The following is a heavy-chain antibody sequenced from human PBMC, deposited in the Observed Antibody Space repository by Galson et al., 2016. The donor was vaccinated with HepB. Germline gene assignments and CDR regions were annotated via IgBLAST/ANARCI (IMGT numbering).Heavy chain of an antibody. J-gene: IGHJ1*01. V-gene: IGHV1-3*01. CDR2: INAGNGDT. Sequence: SVKVSCKASGYTFVSYAMNWVRQAPGQRLEWMGWINAGNGDTKYSQNFQGRVTLSRDTSASTAYMELSSLTSEDKAVNFCARAALTVPGTGYFPHWGQGTLVIVSS. CDR1: GYTFVSYA. CDR3: ARAALTVPGTGYFPH. D-gene: IGHD1-7*01.